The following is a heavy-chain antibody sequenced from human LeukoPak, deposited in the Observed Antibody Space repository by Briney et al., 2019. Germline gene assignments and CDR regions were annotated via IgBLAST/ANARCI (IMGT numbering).Heavy chain of an antibody. CDR3: ARDFGGNSVYFDY. V-gene: IGHV3-30-3*01. CDR2: ISYDGSNK. D-gene: IGHD4-23*01. Sequence: PGRSLRLSCAASGFTFSSYAMHWVRQAPGKGLEGVAVISYDGSNKYYAGSVKGRFTISRDNSKNTLYLQMNSLRAEDTAVYYCARDFGGNSVYFDYWGQGTLVTVSS. J-gene: IGHJ4*02. CDR1: GFTFSSYA.